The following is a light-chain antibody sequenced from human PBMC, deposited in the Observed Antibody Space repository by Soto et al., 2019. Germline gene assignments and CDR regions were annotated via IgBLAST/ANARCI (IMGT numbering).Light chain of an antibody. V-gene: IGKV3-15*01. Sequence: EIVLTQSPVTLSVSPGERATLSCRASQSISRNLAWYQQKPGRAPRLLIYGVSTRATGIPARFSGSGSETEFTLTISSLQSEDFAVYYCQQYNNWPPYTFGQGTKLEI. J-gene: IGKJ2*01. CDR2: GVS. CDR3: QQYNNWPPYT. CDR1: QSISRN.